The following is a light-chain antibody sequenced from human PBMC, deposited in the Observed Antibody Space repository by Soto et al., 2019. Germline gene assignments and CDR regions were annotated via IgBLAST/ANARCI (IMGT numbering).Light chain of an antibody. J-gene: IGLJ3*02. Sequence: QAVVTQPPSASGTPGQRVTISCSGSSSNIGSSIVNWYQQLPGTAPKLLIYSFDQRPSGVPDRFSGSKSGTSASLAISGLQSEDEADYYCAGWDDSLNGPWVFGGGTKLTVL. V-gene: IGLV1-44*01. CDR2: SFD. CDR3: AGWDDSLNGPWV. CDR1: SSNIGSSI.